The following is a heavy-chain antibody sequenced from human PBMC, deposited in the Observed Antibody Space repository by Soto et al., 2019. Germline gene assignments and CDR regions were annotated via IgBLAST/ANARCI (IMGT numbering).Heavy chain of an antibody. CDR2: MNPNSGNT. Sequence: ALVKVSCKASGYTFTSYDINWVRQATGQGLEWMGWMNPNSGNTGYAQKFQGRVTMTRNTSISTAYMELSSLRSEDTAVYYCARGERTYYDFWSGYYTGPYYGMDVWGQGTTVTVSS. V-gene: IGHV1-8*01. D-gene: IGHD3-3*01. J-gene: IGHJ6*02. CDR1: GYTFTSYD. CDR3: ARGERTYYDFWSGYYTGPYYGMDV.